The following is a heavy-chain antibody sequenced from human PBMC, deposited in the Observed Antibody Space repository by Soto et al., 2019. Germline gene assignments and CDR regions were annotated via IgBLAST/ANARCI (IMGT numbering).Heavy chain of an antibody. Sequence: QVQLVQSGAEVKKPGASVKVSCKASGYTFTSYGISWVRQAPGQGLEWMGWISGNNGNTKYAQKVQVRVTMTTDTSTSTAYMELRSLRSDDTAVYYCARVALLRNSGYDQDYYYGMDVWGQGTTVTVSS. V-gene: IGHV1-18*01. CDR3: ARVALLRNSGYDQDYYYGMDV. J-gene: IGHJ6*02. D-gene: IGHD5-12*01. CDR2: ISGNNGNT. CDR1: GYTFTSYG.